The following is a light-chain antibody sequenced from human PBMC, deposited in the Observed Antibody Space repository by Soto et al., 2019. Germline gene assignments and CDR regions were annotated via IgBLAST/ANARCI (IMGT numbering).Light chain of an antibody. CDR3: AAWDDSLNGRYV. CDR1: SSNIGSNT. J-gene: IGLJ1*01. CDR2: SNN. V-gene: IGLV1-44*01. Sequence: QSVLTQPRSVSGPPGQSVSISCSGTSSSNIGSNTVNWYQQLPGTAPKLLIYSNNQRPSGVPDRFSGSKSGTSASLAISGLQSEDEADYYCAAWDDSLNGRYVFGTGTKVTVL.